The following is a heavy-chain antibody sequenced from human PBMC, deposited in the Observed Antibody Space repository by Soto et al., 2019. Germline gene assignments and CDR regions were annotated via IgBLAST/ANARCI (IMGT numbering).Heavy chain of an antibody. CDR2: IHFSGTT. D-gene: IGHD2-21*01. CDR1: GGSISSGDFH. CDR3: ARGYGGELPDWFDP. Sequence: QVQLQESGPGLVRPSQTLSLTCTGSGGSISSGDFHWSWIRQPPGKGLEWIGYIHFSGTTYYNPSHKSRVTMSVDTSKDQFSLKLSSVPAADTAVYYCARGYGGELPDWFDPWGQGTLVIVSS. J-gene: IGHJ5*02. V-gene: IGHV4-30-4*01.